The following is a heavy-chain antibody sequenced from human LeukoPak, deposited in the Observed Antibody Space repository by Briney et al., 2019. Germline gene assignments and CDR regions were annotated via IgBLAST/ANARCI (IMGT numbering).Heavy chain of an antibody. J-gene: IGHJ4*02. V-gene: IGHV4-4*07. CDR3: ASSPLYAAAGTHDY. Sequence: SETLSLTCTVSGGPISSYYWSWIRQPAGKGLERIGRIYTSGSTNYNPSLKSRVTMSVDTSKNQFSLKLSSVTAADTAVYYCASSPLYAAAGTHDYWGQGTLVTVSS. CDR1: GGPISSYY. D-gene: IGHD6-13*01. CDR2: IYTSGST.